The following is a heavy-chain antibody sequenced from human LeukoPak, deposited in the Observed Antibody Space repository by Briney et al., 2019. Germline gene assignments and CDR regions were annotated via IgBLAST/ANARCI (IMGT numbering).Heavy chain of an antibody. CDR2: IIPILGIA. V-gene: IGHV1-69*04. Sequence: ASVKVSCKASGGTFSSYAISWVRQVPGQGLEWMGRIIPILGIANYAQRFQGRVTITADKSTSTAYMELSSLRSEDTAVYYCARGPRYCSSTSCYWWFDPWGQGTLVTVSS. CDR3: ARGPRYCSSTSCYWWFDP. J-gene: IGHJ5*02. D-gene: IGHD2-2*01. CDR1: GGTFSSYA.